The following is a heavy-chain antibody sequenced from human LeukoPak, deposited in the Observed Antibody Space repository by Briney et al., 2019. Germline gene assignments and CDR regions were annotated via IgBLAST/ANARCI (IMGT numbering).Heavy chain of an antibody. CDR2: IYYCGST. CDR3: ARGAGTNWFDP. V-gene: IGHV4-31*03. J-gene: IGHJ5*02. CDR1: GGSISSGGYY. Sequence: SETLSLTCTVYGGSISSGGYYWSWIRQHPGKGLEWIGYIYYCGSTYYNPSLKSRVTISVATSKNQFSLKLGAVTAADTAVYYCARGAGTNWFDPWGQGTLVTVSS.